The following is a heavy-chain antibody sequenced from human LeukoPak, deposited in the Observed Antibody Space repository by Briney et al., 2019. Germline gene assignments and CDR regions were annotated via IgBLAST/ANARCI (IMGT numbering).Heavy chain of an antibody. CDR1: GGSISSRNHY. CDR3: ARQVGATTLIDY. Sequence: SEALSLTCTVSGGSISSRNHYWGWIRQPPGKGLEWIGSIYVIGTSYYNPSLESRVTISVDTSKNQLPLNLSSVTAADTALYYCARQVGATTLIDYWGQGTLVTVSS. D-gene: IGHD1-26*01. CDR2: IYVIGTS. V-gene: IGHV4-39*01. J-gene: IGHJ4*02.